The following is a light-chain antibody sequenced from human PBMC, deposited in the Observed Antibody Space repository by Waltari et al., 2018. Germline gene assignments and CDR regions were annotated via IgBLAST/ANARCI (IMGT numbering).Light chain of an antibody. CDR1: QSVLSTFHNKNF. V-gene: IGKV4-1*01. J-gene: IGKJ3*01. Sequence: DIVMTQSPDSLAVSLGVRATINCKSSQSVLSTFHNKNFLAWYQQKAGQPPKLLIYWASTRESGVPDRFSGSGSTTDFTLTVSSLQAEDVAVYYCQQYYGTPPTFGPGTKVDVK. CDR2: WAS. CDR3: QQYYGTPPT.